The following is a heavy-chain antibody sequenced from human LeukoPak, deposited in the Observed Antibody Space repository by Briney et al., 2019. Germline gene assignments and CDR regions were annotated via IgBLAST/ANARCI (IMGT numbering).Heavy chain of an antibody. CDR2: IRYNGSNK. V-gene: IGHV3-30*02. CDR3: AKGRGCANGVCYVFDP. J-gene: IGHJ5*02. CDR1: GFTFSGYG. D-gene: IGHD2-8*01. Sequence: GGSLRLSCAASGFTFSGYGMHWVRQAPGKGLEWVAFIRYNGSNKYYADSVKGRFTISRDNSKNTLYLQMNSLRVEDTAVYYCAKGRGCANGVCYVFDPWGQGTLVTVSS.